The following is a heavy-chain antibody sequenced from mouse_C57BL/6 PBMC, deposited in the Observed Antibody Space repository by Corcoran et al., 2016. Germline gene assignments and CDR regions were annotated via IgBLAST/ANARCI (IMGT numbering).Heavy chain of an antibody. V-gene: IGHV1-18*01. CDR1: GYTFTDYN. D-gene: IGHD1-1*01. Sequence: EVQLQQSGPELVKPGASVKIPCKASGYTFTDYNMDWVKQSHGKSLEWIGDINPNNGGTIYNQKFKGKATLTVDKSSSTAYMELRSLTSEDTAFYYGARRGSSHWYFDVWGTGTTVTVSS. J-gene: IGHJ1*03. CDR3: ARRGSSHWYFDV. CDR2: INPNNGGT.